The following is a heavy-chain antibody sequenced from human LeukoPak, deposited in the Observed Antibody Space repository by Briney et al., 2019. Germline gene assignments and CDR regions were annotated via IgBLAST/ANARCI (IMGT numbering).Heavy chain of an antibody. CDR3: AKGGGDYLIYYGMDV. V-gene: IGHV3-23*01. J-gene: IGHJ6*02. CDR1: GFTFSSYA. CDR2: VSGSGGNT. D-gene: IGHD4-17*01. Sequence: PGGSLRLSCAASGFTFSSYAMSWVRQAPGEGLEWVSGVSGSGGNTYYADSVKGRFTISRDNSKNTLYLQMNTLRAEDTAVYYCAKGGGDYLIYYGMDVWGQGTTVTVSS.